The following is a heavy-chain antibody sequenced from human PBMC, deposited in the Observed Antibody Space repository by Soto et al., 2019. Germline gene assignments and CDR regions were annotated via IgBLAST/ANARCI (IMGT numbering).Heavy chain of an antibody. CDR2: ISSSSSYI. CDR3: VSGYYASRDYQGEFDH. D-gene: IGHD2-15*01. CDR1: GVPFSSYS. V-gene: IGHV3-21*01. J-gene: IGHJ4*02. Sequence: PGGSLRLSCAASGVPFSSYSMNWVRQAPGKGLEWVSSISSSSSYIYYADSVKGRFTISRDNSKNTLDLQLNSLRAEDTAMYYCVSGYYASRDYQGEFDHWGQGTLVTVSS.